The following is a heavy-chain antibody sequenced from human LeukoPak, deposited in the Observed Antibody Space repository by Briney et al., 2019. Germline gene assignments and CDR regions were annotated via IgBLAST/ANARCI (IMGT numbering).Heavy chain of an antibody. CDR1: GSTFTRYY. CDR3: ARSRPSGSDVEY. CDR2: IIPVFGTA. D-gene: IGHD1-26*01. Sequence: SVKVSCKASGSTFTRYYMHWVRQAPGPGLEWMGGIIPVFGTANYAQKFQGRVTITADESTSTAYRELSSLRSEDTAVYYCARSRPSGSDVEYWGQGTLVTVSS. J-gene: IGHJ4*02. V-gene: IGHV1-69*13.